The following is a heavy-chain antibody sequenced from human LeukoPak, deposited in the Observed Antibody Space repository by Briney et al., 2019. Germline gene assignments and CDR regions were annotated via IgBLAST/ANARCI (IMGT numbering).Heavy chain of an antibody. J-gene: IGHJ4*02. CDR1: GFTFSDYY. V-gene: IGHV3-23*01. CDR2: ISGSGGST. D-gene: IGHD3-10*01. CDR3: AKSLVGSGSYTLPFDY. Sequence: GGSLRLSCAAPGFTFSDYYMSWIRQAPGKGLEWVSAISGSGGSTYYADSVKGRFTISRDNSKNTLYLQMNSLRAEDTAVYYCAKSLVGSGSYTLPFDYWGQGTLVTVSS.